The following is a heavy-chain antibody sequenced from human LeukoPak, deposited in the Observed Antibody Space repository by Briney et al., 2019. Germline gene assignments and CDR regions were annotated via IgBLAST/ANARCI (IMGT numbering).Heavy chain of an antibody. CDR2: MNPNSGNT. Sequence: GASVKVSCKASGFPFTSYGIIWVRQATGQGLEWMGWMNPNSGNTGYAQKFQGRVTMTRNTSISTAYMELSSLRSEDTAVYYCARGQDIVVVPAAEHNWFDPWGQGTLVTVSS. D-gene: IGHD2-2*01. V-gene: IGHV1-8*02. CDR3: ARGQDIVVVPAAEHNWFDP. J-gene: IGHJ5*02. CDR1: GFPFTSYG.